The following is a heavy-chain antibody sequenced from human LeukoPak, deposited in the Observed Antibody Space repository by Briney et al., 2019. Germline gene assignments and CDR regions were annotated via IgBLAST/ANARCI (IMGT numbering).Heavy chain of an antibody. CDR3: ACGSYSSIVY. J-gene: IGHJ4*02. V-gene: IGHV4-34*01. D-gene: IGHD1-26*01. CDR2: INHSGST. Sequence: PSETLSLTCAVYGGPFTSYYWNWIRQPPGKGLEWIGEINHSGSTNYNPSLKSRVTISVDTSKNQFSLKLSSVTAADTAVYYCACGSYSSIVYWGQGTLVTVSS. CDR1: GGPFTSYY.